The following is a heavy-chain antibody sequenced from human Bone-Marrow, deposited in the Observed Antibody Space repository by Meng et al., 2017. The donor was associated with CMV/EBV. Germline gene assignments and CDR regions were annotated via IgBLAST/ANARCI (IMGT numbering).Heavy chain of an antibody. CDR1: GFTFSSYG. D-gene: IGHD6-13*01. Sequence: GESLKISCAASGFTFSSYGMHWVRQAPGKGLEWVAFIRYDGSNKYYADSVKGRFTISRDNSKNTLYLQMNSLRAEDTAVYYCARVASIAAPFDYWGQGTLVTVSS. V-gene: IGHV3-30*02. J-gene: IGHJ4*02. CDR3: ARVASIAAPFDY. CDR2: IRYDGSNK.